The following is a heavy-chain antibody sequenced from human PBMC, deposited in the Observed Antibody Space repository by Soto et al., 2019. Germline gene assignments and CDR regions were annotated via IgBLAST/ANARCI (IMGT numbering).Heavy chain of an antibody. CDR1: GFTFSDYG. V-gene: IGHV3-23*01. D-gene: IGHD3-16*02. J-gene: IGHJ5*02. CDR3: AKDYLRCAQS. Sequence: GSLRLSCAASGFTFSDYGMSWVRQAPGKGLGWVSAISGSGSTFYADTVKGRFTISRDNSKNTLYLQMNSLRAEDTDVYYCAKDYLRCAQSWGQGTLVTVSS. CDR2: ISGSGST.